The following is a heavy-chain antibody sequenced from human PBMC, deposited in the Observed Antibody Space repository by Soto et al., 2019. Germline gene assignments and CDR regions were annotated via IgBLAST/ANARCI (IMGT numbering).Heavy chain of an antibody. CDR1: GFTFSDYY. Sequence: PGESLKISCAASGFTFSDYYMSWIRQAPGKGLEWVSYISSSGSTIYYADSVKGRFTISRDNAKNSLYLQMNSLRAEDTAVYYCARITYYYGSGSPYNWFDPWGQGTLVTVSS. J-gene: IGHJ5*02. V-gene: IGHV3-11*01. CDR2: ISSSGSTI. D-gene: IGHD3-10*01. CDR3: ARITYYYGSGSPYNWFDP.